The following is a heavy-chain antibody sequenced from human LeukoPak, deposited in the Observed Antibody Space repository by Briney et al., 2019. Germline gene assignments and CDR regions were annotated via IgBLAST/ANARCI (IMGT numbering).Heavy chain of an antibody. CDR3: ARKSRADY. CDR2: IYVVDSET. CDR1: GYSFPTYW. V-gene: IGHV5-51*01. Sequence: PGESLKISCKGSGYSFPTYWIGWVRQMPGKGLEWMGIIYVVDSETRYSPSFQGQVTISADKSISTAYLQWSRLKASDTAMYYCARKSRADYWGQGTLVTLSS. J-gene: IGHJ4*02.